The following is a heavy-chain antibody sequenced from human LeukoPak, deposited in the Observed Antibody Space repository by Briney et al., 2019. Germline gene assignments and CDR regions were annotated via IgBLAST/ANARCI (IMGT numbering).Heavy chain of an antibody. J-gene: IGHJ4*02. CDR1: GYTFTGYY. Sequence: ASVKVSCKASGYTFTGYYMHWVRRAPGQGLEWMGWINPNSGGTNYAQKFQGRVTMTRDTSISTAYMELSRLRSDDTAVYYCAGVVGATNPFDYWGQGTLVTVSS. CDR3: AGVVGATNPFDY. V-gene: IGHV1-2*02. D-gene: IGHD1-26*01. CDR2: INPNSGGT.